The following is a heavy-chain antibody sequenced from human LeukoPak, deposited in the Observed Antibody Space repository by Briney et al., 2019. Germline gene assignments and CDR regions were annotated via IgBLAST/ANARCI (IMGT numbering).Heavy chain of an antibody. J-gene: IGHJ4*02. CDR1: GFTFSSYA. Sequence: EGSLRLSCAASGFTFSSYAMHWVRQAPGKGLEWVAVISYDGSNKYYADSVRGRFTISRDNTKNTLYLHMNSLRAEDTAVYYCARVPVGSYSFDYWGQGTLVTVSS. V-gene: IGHV3-30-3*01. D-gene: IGHD1-26*01. CDR3: ARVPVGSYSFDY. CDR2: ISYDGSNK.